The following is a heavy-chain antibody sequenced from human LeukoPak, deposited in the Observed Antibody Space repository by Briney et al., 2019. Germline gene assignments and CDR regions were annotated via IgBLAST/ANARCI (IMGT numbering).Heavy chain of an antibody. V-gene: IGHV4-31*01. CDR3: ARERVVIKVPDY. D-gene: IGHD3-3*01. CDR2: IYYSGST. J-gene: IGHJ4*02. CDR1: GDSISNDGYY. Sequence: PSETLSLTCTVSGDSISNDGYYWSWIRQHPGTGLEWIGYIYYSGSTYYNPSLKSQVTISVDTSKNQFSLKLSSVTAADTAVYYCARERVVIKVPDYWGQGTLVTVSS.